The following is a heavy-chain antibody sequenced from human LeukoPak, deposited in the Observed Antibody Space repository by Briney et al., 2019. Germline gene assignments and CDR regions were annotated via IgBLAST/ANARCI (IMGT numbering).Heavy chain of an antibody. CDR2: INHSGST. J-gene: IGHJ4*02. Sequence: SETLSLTCAVYGGSFSGYYWSWIRQPPGKGLEWIGEINHSGSTNYNPSLKSRVTISVDTSKKQFSLKLSSVTAADTAVYYCVRRTSGSYSDYWGQGTLVTVSS. D-gene: IGHD1-26*01. V-gene: IGHV4-34*01. CDR3: VRRTSGSYSDY. CDR1: GGSFSGYY.